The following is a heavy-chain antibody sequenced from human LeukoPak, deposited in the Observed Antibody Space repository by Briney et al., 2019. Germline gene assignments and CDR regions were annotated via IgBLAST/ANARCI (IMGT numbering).Heavy chain of an antibody. CDR1: GFTFSSYG. CDR2: ISYDGSNK. D-gene: IGHD4-17*01. V-gene: IGHV3-30*18. CDR3: AKGTTVTTSGDY. Sequence: PGRSLRLSCAASGFTFSSYGMHWVRQAPGKGLEWVAVISYDGSNKYYADSMKGRFTISRDNSKNTLYLQMNSLRAEDTAVYYCAKGTTVTTSGDYWGQGTLVTVSS. J-gene: IGHJ4*02.